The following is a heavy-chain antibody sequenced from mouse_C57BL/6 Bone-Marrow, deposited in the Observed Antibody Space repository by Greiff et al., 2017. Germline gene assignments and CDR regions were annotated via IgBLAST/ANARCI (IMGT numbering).Heavy chain of an antibody. J-gene: IGHJ3*01. D-gene: IGHD5-1*01. V-gene: IGHV5-6*01. CDR1: GFTFRSYG. CDR3: ARHTYWFAY. CDR2: ISSGGSYT. Sequence: EVMLVESGGDLVKPGGSLKLSCAASGFTFRSYGMSWVRQTPDKRLEWVATISSGGSYTYYPDSVKGRFTISRDNAKNTLYLQMSSLKSEDTAMYYCARHTYWFAYWGQGTLVTVSA.